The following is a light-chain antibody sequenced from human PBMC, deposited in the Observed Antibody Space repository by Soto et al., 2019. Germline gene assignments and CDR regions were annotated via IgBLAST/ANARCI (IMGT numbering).Light chain of an antibody. V-gene: IGLV2-8*01. CDR3: SSHAGIINVV. Sequence: QSVLTQPPSASGSPGQSVTISCTGTSSDVGGYNYVSWYQQHPGKAPKLIIYEVTKRPSGVPDRFSGSKSGNTASLTVSGLLAEDEADYYCSSHAGIINVVFGGGTKVPS. CDR1: SSDVGGYNY. CDR2: EVT. J-gene: IGLJ3*02.